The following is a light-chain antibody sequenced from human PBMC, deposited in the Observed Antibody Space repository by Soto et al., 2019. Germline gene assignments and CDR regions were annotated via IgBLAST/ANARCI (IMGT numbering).Light chain of an antibody. V-gene: IGKV3-20*01. J-gene: IGKJ2*02. CDR1: QSVSSNY. CDR3: QQYGSSPCT. CDR2: GAS. Sequence: EIVLSQSPGTLSLSPGERATLSCRASQSVSSNYLVWYQQKPGQAPRLLIYGASTRATGIPGRFSGSGSGTDFTLTINRLEHEDFAVYYCQQYGSSPCTFGQGTTLEIQ.